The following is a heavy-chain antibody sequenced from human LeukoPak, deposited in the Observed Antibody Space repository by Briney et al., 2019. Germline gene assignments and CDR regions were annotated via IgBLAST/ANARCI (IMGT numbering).Heavy chain of an antibody. CDR2: IKQDGSEK. J-gene: IGHJ6*03. V-gene: IGHV3-7*01. CDR3: ARRGVRGVLYYYYYYMDV. CDR1: GFTFSSYW. Sequence: GGSLRLSCAASGFTFSSYWMSWVRQAPGKGLEWVANIKQDGSEKYYVDSVKGRFTISRDNAKNSLYLQMNSLRAEDTAVYYCARRGVRGVLYYYYYYMDVWGKGTTVTISS. D-gene: IGHD3-10*01.